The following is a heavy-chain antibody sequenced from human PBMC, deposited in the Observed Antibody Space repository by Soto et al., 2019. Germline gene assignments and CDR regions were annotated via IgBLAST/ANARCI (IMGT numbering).Heavy chain of an antibody. V-gene: IGHV3-23*01. CDR2: ISGTGRVT. Sequence: EEHLLESGGGLVQPGGSLKISCAVAGFTFSSYAMSWVRQAPGKGLEWVSGISGTGRVTNYAESVKGRFTISRDNPKNTLYQEMKSLRAEDTAVYYCAKDVHYDIVTGIEYFDHWGQGTLVTVSS. D-gene: IGHD3-9*01. CDR3: AKDVHYDIVTGIEYFDH. CDR1: GFTFSSYA. J-gene: IGHJ1*01.